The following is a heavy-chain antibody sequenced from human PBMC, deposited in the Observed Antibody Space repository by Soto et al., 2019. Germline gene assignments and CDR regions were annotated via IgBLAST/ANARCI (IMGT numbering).Heavy chain of an antibody. CDR2: INPNGGGT. D-gene: IGHD3-3*01. CDR3: ARVATIFGVVPDY. Sequence: ASVKVSCKASGYTFDGYYIHWVRQALGQGLEWMGWINPNGGGTNYAQKFQGWVTMTRDTSTSTAYMELSRLTSDDTAIYYCARVATIFGVVPDYWGQGTLVTVSS. CDR1: GYTFDGYY. J-gene: IGHJ4*02. V-gene: IGHV1-2*04.